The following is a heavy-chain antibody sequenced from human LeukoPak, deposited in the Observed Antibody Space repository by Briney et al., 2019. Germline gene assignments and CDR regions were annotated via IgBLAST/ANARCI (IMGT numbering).Heavy chain of an antibody. CDR2: ISWNCGSI. CDR3: AKDAYSSSSGHIDY. V-gene: IGHV3-9*01. J-gene: IGHJ4*02. CDR1: GFTFDDYA. Sequence: GGSLRLSCAASGFTFDDYAMHWVRQAPGKGLEWVSGISWNCGSIGYADSVKGRFTISRDNAKNSLYLQMNSLRAEDTALYYCAKDAYSSSSGHIDYWGQGTLVTVSS. D-gene: IGHD6-6*01.